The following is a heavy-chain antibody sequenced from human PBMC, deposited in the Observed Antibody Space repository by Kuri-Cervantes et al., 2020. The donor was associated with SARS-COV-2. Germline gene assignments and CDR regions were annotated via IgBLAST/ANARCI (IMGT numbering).Heavy chain of an antibody. D-gene: IGHD6-13*01. CDR2: VYYSGIT. CDR3: ARVGEYSSSLDY. Sequence: SETLSLTCNVSGDSIRDYYWNWIRQSPGKGLEWIGYVYYSGITGYNPSLKSRVTISVDTSKNQFSLKLSSVTAADTAVYYCARVGEYSSSLDYWGQGTLVTVSS. J-gene: IGHJ4*02. V-gene: IGHV4-59*01. CDR1: GDSIRDYY.